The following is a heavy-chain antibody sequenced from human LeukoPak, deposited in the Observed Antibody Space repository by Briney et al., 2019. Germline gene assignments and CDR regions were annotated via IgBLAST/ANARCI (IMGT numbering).Heavy chain of an antibody. CDR1: GFSLSPNGMC. V-gene: IGHV2-70*01. CDR2: IDWDDDK. D-gene: IGHD5-12*01. CDR3: ARHIDDYYGMDV. J-gene: IGHJ6*02. Sequence: SAPALSHTRPALTLTCTFSGFSLSPNGMCVSWIRQPQVKHLEWLALIDWDDDKYYSTSLKTRLTISKDTSKNQVVLTMTNMDPVDTATYYCARHIDDYYGMDVWGQGTTVTVSS.